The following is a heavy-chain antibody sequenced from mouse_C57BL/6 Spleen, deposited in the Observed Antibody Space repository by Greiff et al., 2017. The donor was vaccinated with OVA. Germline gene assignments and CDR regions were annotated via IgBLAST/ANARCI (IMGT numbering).Heavy chain of an antibody. CDR1: GYTFTSYW. V-gene: IGHV1-72*01. CDR2: IDPNSGGT. J-gene: IGHJ1*03. Sequence: QVQLQQPGAELVKPGASVKLSCKASGYTFTSYWMPWVQQRPGRGLEWIGRIDPNSGGTKYNEKFKSKATITVDKPSSTAYMQLSSLTSEDSAVYYGARGGTTVVADWYFDVWGTGTTVTVSS. CDR3: ARGGTTVVADWYFDV. D-gene: IGHD1-1*01.